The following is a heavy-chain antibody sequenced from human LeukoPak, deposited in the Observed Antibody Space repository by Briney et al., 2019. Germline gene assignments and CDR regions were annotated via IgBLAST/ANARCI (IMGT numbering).Heavy chain of an antibody. CDR3: LRGDRRDY. J-gene: IGHJ4*02. V-gene: IGHV3-21*06. CDR1: GFTFNTYS. Sequence: PGGSLRLSCEASGFTFNTYSMNWARQAPGKGLEWVSSIDSSGGYMFYADSVKGRLIISRDNAKDSLYLQMNSLRVEDTAVYYCLRGDRRDYWGQGTLVTASS. CDR2: IDSSGGYM.